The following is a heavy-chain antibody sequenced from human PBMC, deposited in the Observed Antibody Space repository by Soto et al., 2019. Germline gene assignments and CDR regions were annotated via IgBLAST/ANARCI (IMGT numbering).Heavy chain of an antibody. D-gene: IGHD4-17*01. CDR1: GGSISSYY. Sequence: PSETLSLTCTVSGGSISSYYWSWIRQPPGKGLEWIGYIYYSGSTNYNPSLKGRVTISVDTSKNQFSLKLSSVTAADTAVYYCARDVGDYAIDYWGQGALVTVSS. J-gene: IGHJ4*02. CDR2: IYYSGST. CDR3: ARDVGDYAIDY. V-gene: IGHV4-59*01.